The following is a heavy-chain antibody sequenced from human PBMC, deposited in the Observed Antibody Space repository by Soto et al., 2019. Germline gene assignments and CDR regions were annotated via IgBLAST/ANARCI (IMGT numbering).Heavy chain of an antibody. J-gene: IGHJ5*02. D-gene: IGHD1-26*01. CDR3: ARGDRYSGSFSDYFDP. CDR1: GGSFSGYF. Sequence: SETLSLTCAVYGGSFSGYFWSWIRQTPVKGLEWIGYIYESGRTYYKPSLKSRASISMDKSRNQFSVRLTSVTAADTAVYFCARGDRYSGSFSDYFDPWGQGTLVTVSS. CDR2: IYESGRT. V-gene: IGHV4-34*11.